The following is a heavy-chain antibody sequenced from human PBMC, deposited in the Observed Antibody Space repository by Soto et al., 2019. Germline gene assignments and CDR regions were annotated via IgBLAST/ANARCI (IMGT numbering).Heavy chain of an antibody. CDR2: TYYKSKWYY. CDR1: GDSVSSNSAG. J-gene: IGHJ6*03. Sequence: QVQLQQSSPGLVKPSQALSLTCDISGDSVSSNSAGWNWIRQTPSRGLEWLGRTYYKSKWYYTYAASVKSRITVSPDTSKNQFSLQLTSVTPEDTAVYYCARGSWDDVSGHYYMDVWDKGTMVTVSS. CDR3: ARGSWDDVSGHYYMDV. D-gene: IGHD1-1*01. V-gene: IGHV6-1*01.